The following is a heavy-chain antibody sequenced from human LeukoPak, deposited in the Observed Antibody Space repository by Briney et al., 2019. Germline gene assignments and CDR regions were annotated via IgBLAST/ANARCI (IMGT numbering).Heavy chain of an antibody. CDR1: GGSSSNYY. D-gene: IGHD4-23*01. Sequence: ASETLSLTCTVSGGSSSNYYWSWIRQSPGKGLEWIGYIYYTGTSNYNPSLKSRVTISVDPSKSHFSLKLKSVTAADTAVYYCARGGGNSLWGDAFDIWGQGTMVTVSS. CDR2: IYYTGTS. J-gene: IGHJ3*02. V-gene: IGHV4-59*01. CDR3: ARGGGNSLWGDAFDI.